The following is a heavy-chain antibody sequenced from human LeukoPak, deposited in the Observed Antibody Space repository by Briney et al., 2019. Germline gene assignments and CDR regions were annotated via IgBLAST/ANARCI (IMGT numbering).Heavy chain of an antibody. D-gene: IGHD5-24*01. CDR2: IYYSGST. Sequence: PSETLSLTCAVSGGSISSSSYYWGWIRQPPGKGLEWIGSIYYSGSTYYNPSLKSRVTMSVDTSKNQFSLELSSVTAADTAVYYCARGRRDGYQDDAFDIWGQGTMVTVSS. J-gene: IGHJ3*02. CDR3: ARGRRDGYQDDAFDI. V-gene: IGHV4-39*01. CDR1: GGSISSSSYY.